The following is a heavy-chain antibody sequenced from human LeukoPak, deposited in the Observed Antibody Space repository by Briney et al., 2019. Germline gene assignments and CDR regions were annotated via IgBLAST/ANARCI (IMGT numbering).Heavy chain of an antibody. J-gene: IGHJ4*02. D-gene: IGHD6-19*01. CDR3: ARWGYTSAWPYLDY. CDR1: GFTFRSYW. CDR2: IKEDGSEE. Sequence: PGGSLRLSCDTSGFTFRSYWMSWVRQAPGKGLEWVGNIKEDGSEETYADSVEGRFTISRDHAKSSLYLQMNSPRAEDTAVYYCARWGYTSAWPYLDYWGPGTLVTVSS. V-gene: IGHV3-7*04.